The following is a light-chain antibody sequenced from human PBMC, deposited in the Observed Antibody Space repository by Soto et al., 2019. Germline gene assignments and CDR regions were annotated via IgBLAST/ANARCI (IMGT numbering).Light chain of an antibody. J-gene: IGLJ1*01. CDR2: EVY. CDR3: SSYVGTNSYV. Sequence: HSVLTQPPSATGSPVQSVTISCTGTSSDVGGYNYVSWYQHHPGKAPKLIIYEVYKRPSGVPDRFSGSKSGNTAALTVSGLQAEDEADYYCSSYVGTNSYVFGTGNKVTVL. V-gene: IGLV2-8*01. CDR1: SSDVGGYNY.